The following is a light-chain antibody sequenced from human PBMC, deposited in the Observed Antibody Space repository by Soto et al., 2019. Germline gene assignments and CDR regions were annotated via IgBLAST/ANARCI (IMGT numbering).Light chain of an antibody. CDR2: AAS. CDR3: QQLNSYLPWT. CDR1: QGISSY. Sequence: DIQLTQSPSFLSASVGDRVTITCRASQGISSYLAWYQQKPVKAPKLLIYAASTLQSGVPSRFSGSGSGTEFTLTISSLQPEDFATYYCQQLNSYLPWTFGQGTKVEIK. V-gene: IGKV1-9*01. J-gene: IGKJ1*01.